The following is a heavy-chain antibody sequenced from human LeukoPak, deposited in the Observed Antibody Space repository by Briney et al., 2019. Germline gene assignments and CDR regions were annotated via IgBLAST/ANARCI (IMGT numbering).Heavy chain of an antibody. CDR3: AKGNNWNYVGYFDY. V-gene: IGHV3-9*01. J-gene: IGHJ4*02. D-gene: IGHD1-7*01. CDR2: ISWNSGSI. Sequence: GGSLRLSCAASGFTFDDYAIHWVRQVPGKGLEWVSGISWNSGSIGYADSVKGRFTISRDNAKNSLYLQMNSLRAGDTALYYCAKGNNWNYVGYFDYWGQGTLVTVSS. CDR1: GFTFDDYA.